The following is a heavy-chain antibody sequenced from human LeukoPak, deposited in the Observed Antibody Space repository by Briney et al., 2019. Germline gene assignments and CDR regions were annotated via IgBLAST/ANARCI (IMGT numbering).Heavy chain of an antibody. V-gene: IGHV4-39*01. CDR2: IYYSGST. Sequence: PSETLSLTCTVSGGSISSYYWGWIRQPPGKGLEWIGSIYYSGSTYYNPSLKSRVTISVDTSKNQFSLKLSSVTAADTAVYYCASRFGGYCSSTSWQTFDYWGQGTLVTVSS. D-gene: IGHD2-2*01. CDR1: GGSISSYY. CDR3: ASRFGGYCSSTSWQTFDY. J-gene: IGHJ4*02.